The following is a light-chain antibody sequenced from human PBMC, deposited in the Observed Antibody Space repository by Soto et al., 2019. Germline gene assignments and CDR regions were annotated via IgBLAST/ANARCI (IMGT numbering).Light chain of an antibody. CDR1: QSLNNY. CDR3: QQDYRSSIT. J-gene: IGKJ5*01. CDR2: DAS. V-gene: IGKV1-5*01. Sequence: DIQMTQSPSTLSASVGDRVTITCRPSQSLNNYLAWYQQKPEKAPMLLFYDASTVERGVPSWFSGTGSGTESTPTISSLHPDDFANYYCQQDYRSSITFGQGTRLEIK.